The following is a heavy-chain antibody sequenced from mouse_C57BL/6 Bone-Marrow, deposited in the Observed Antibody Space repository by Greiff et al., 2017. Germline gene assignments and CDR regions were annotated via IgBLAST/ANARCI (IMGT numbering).Heavy chain of an antibody. J-gene: IGHJ4*01. Sequence: EVQLQQSGPELVKPGASVKISCKASGYTFTDYYMNWVKQSHGKSLEWIGDINPNNGGTSYNQKFKGKATLTVDKSSSTAYMELRSLTSEDSAVYYCARGEYDRGNAMDYWGQGTSVTVSA. CDR1: GYTFTDYY. V-gene: IGHV1-26*01. CDR2: INPNNGGT. D-gene: IGHD2-12*01. CDR3: ARGEYDRGNAMDY.